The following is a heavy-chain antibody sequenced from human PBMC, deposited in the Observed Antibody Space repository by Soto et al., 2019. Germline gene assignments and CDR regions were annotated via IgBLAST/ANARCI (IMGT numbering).Heavy chain of an antibody. CDR2: IKQGGGGT. D-gene: IGHD1-20*01. CDR3: ARATSITGTTKYYYYGMDV. Sequence: GSLRLSCAASGFTFSSYWMSWVRQAPGKGLEWVSTIKQGGGGTYYVDSVKGRFTISRDNAKNSLYLQMNSLRAEDTAVYCCARATSITGTTKYYYYGMDVWGQGTTVTVSS. CDR1: GFTFSSYW. V-gene: IGHV3-7*03. J-gene: IGHJ6*02.